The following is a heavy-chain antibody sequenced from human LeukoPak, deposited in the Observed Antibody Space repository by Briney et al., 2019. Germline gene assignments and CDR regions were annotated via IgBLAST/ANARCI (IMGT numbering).Heavy chain of an antibody. CDR2: IIPIFGTA. CDR1: GGTFSSYA. V-gene: IGHV1-69*05. Sequence: ASVKVSCKASGGTFSSYAISWVRQAPGQGLEWMGGIIPIFGTANYAQKFQGRVTITTDESTSTAYMELSSLRSEDTAMYYCARARDGYNYHYYYMDVWGKGTTVTVSS. J-gene: IGHJ6*03. D-gene: IGHD5-24*01. CDR3: ARARDGYNYHYYYMDV.